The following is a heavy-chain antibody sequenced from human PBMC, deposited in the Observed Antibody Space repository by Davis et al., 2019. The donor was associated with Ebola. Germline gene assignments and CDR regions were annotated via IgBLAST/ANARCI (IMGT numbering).Heavy chain of an antibody. D-gene: IGHD6-19*01. CDR3: ARVYSSGWPLAYYFDY. CDR2: INHSGST. J-gene: IGHJ4*02. CDR1: GGSFSGYY. Sequence: PSETLSLTCAVYGGSFSGYYWSWIRQPPGKGLEWIGEINHSGSTNYNPSLKSRVTISVDTSKNQFSLKLSSVTAADTAVYYCARVYSSGWPLAYYFDYWGQGTLVTVSS. V-gene: IGHV4-34*01.